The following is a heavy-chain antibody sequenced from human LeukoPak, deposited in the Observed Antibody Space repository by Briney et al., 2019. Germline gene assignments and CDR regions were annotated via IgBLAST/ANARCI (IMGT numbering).Heavy chain of an antibody. D-gene: IGHD3-10*01. V-gene: IGHV4-31*03. CDR1: GGSISSGGYY. CDR3: AREYWELYYGSRFDP. CDR2: IYYSGST. J-gene: IGHJ5*02. Sequence: SETLSLNCTVSGGSISSGGYYWSWIRQHPGKGLEWIGYIYYSGSTYYNPSLKSRVTISVDTSKNQFSLKLSSVTATDTAVYYCAREYWELYYGSRFDPWGQGTLVTVSS.